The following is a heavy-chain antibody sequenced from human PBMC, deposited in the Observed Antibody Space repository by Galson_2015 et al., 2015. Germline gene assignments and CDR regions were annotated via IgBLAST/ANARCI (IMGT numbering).Heavy chain of an antibody. CDR2: IIPIFGTA. J-gene: IGHJ4*02. D-gene: IGHD3-10*01. V-gene: IGHV1-69*01. Sequence: WVRQAPGQGLEWMGGIIPIFGTANYAQKFQGRVTITADESTSTAYMELSSLRAEDTAVYYCARGPGFAPSHWGQGTLVTVSS. CDR3: ARGPGFAPSH.